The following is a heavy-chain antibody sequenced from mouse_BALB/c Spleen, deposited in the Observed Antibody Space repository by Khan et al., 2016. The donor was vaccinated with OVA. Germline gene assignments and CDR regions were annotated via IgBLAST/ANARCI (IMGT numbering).Heavy chain of an antibody. CDR2: INPSDGRT. J-gene: IGHJ3*01. Sequence: QVQLQQPGAELVKPGASVNLSCKASGYTFTSYWMHWVKQRPGQGLDWIGYINPSDGRTHYNESFRNKATLTVDKSSNTAYLQVSSLTSEDLAVYYCARGVYGSLAYWGQGTLVTVSA. D-gene: IGHD2-10*02. CDR1: GYTFTSYW. CDR3: ARGVYGSLAY. V-gene: IGHV1S81*02.